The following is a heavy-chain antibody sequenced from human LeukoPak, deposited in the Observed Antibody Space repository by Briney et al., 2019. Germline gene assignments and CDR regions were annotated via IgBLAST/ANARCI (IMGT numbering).Heavy chain of an antibody. J-gene: IGHJ6*03. V-gene: IGHV4-61*02. CDR3: ARGLIAAAGTYYYYYMDV. CDR1: GGSISTSNYY. Sequence: SETLSLTCTVSGGSISTSNYYWSWIRQPAGKGLEWIGRIYTSGSTNYNPSLKSRVTISVDTSKNQFSLKLSSVTAADTAVYYCARGLIAAAGTYYYYYMDVWGKGTTVTISS. CDR2: IYTSGST. D-gene: IGHD6-13*01.